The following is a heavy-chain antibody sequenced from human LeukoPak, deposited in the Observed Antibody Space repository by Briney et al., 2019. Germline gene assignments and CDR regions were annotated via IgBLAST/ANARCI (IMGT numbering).Heavy chain of an antibody. J-gene: IGHJ2*01. CDR3: ASGGIGGNWYFDL. CDR2: ISYDGSNK. D-gene: IGHD3-16*01. CDR1: GFTFSSYG. V-gene: IGHV3-30*19. Sequence: GGSLRLSCAASGFTFSSYGMHWVRQAPGKGLEWVAVISYDGSNKYYADSVKGRFTISRDNSKNTLYLQMNSLRAEDTAVYYCASGGIGGNWYFDLWGRGTLVTVSS.